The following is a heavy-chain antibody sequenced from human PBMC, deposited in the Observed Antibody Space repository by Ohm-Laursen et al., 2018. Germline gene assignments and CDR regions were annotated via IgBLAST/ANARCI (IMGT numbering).Heavy chain of an antibody. V-gene: IGHV3-48*03. J-gene: IGHJ6*02. CDR3: ARGFDCSSTSCAGLDV. D-gene: IGHD2-2*01. Sequence: SLRLSCAASGFSFSSYEMNWIRQAPGKGLEWVTYISGSGGNIYYADSVKGRFTISRDNAKNSLYLQMNSLRAEDTALYYCARGFDCSSTSCAGLDVWGQGTTVTVSS. CDR1: GFSFSSYE. CDR2: ISGSGGNI.